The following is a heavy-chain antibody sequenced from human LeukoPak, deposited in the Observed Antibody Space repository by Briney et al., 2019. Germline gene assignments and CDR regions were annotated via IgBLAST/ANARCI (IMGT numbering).Heavy chain of an antibody. Sequence: APVKVSCKASGYTFTGYYMHWVRQAPGQGLEWMGWINPNSGGTNYAQKFQGRVTMTRDTSISTAYMELSRLRSDDTAVYYCASTADFWSGYYYASWGQGTLVTVSS. D-gene: IGHD3-3*01. CDR1: GYTFTGYY. CDR3: ASTADFWSGYYYAS. V-gene: IGHV1-2*02. J-gene: IGHJ4*02. CDR2: INPNSGGT.